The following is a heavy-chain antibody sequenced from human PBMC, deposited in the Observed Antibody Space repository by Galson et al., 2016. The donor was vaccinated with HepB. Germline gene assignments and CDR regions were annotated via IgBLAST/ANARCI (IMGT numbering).Heavy chain of an antibody. Sequence: SLRLSCAASGFDFNYYSMNWVRQAPGKGLEWVSSISSGSSNIYYADSVKGRFTISRDNAKNSLYLQTNSLRAEDTAVYSCAREHSYCYYAIDVWGQGTTVTVSS. V-gene: IGHV3-21*01. CDR3: AREHSYCYYAIDV. CDR1: GFDFNYYS. J-gene: IGHJ6*02. D-gene: IGHD1-26*01. CDR2: ISSGSSNI.